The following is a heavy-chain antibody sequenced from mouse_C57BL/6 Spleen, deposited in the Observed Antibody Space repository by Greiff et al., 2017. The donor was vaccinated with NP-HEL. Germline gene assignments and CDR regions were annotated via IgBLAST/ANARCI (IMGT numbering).Heavy chain of an antibody. V-gene: IGHV14-1*01. CDR3: TTMPYGDGVEFAY. CDR2: IDPEDGDT. D-gene: IGHD2-13*01. CDR1: GFNIKDYY. J-gene: IGHJ3*01. Sequence: EVQLQQSGAELVRPGASVKLSCTASGFNIKDYYMHWVKQRPEQGLEWIGRIDPEDGDTEYAPKFQGKATMTADTSSNPAYLQLSSLTSEDTAVYYCTTMPYGDGVEFAYWGQGTLFTVSA.